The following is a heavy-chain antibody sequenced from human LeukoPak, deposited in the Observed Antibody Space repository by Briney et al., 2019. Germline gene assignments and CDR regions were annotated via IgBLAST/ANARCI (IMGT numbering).Heavy chain of an antibody. D-gene: IGHD1-26*01. Sequence: GGSLRLSCAASGFTFSSYSMNWVRQAPGKGLEWVSYMKGRFISSRDNTKNSLYLQMNSLRAEDTAIYYCARDLRIVSGSYLDYWGQGTLVTVSS. J-gene: IGHJ4*02. CDR1: GFTFSSYS. CDR3: ARDLRIVSGSYLDY. V-gene: IGHV3-21*05.